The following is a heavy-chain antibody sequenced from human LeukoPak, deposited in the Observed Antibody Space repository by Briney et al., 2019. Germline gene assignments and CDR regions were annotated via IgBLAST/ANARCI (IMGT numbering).Heavy chain of an antibody. V-gene: IGHV3-21*01. J-gene: IGHJ3*02. D-gene: IGHD1-1*01. CDR2: ISSSSSYI. CDR3: ATYNWNDHSPDAFDI. Sequence: GGSLRLSCAASGFTFSSYSMNWVRQAPGKGLEWVSSISSSSSYIYYADSVKGRFTISRDNAKNSLYLQMNSLRAEDTAVYCCATYNWNDHSPDAFDIWGQGTMVTVSS. CDR1: GFTFSSYS.